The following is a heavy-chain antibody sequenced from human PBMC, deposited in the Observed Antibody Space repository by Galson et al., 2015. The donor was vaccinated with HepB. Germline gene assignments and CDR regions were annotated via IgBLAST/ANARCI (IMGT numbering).Heavy chain of an antibody. CDR1: GYSIPSYW. Sequence: QSGAEVKKPGESLRISCTGSGYSIPSYWISWVRQMPGKGLEWMGRIDPSDSYTNYIPSFQGHVTISADKSISTAYLQWSSLKAADTAMYYCARQWLAHSDYWGQGTLVTVSS. D-gene: IGHD6-19*01. V-gene: IGHV5-10-1*01. J-gene: IGHJ4*02. CDR3: ARQWLAHSDY. CDR2: IDPSDSYT.